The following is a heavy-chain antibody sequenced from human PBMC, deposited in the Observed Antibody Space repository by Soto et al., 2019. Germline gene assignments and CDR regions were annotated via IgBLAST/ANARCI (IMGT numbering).Heavy chain of an antibody. CDR2: IKQDGSEK. V-gene: IGHV3-7*01. Sequence: PGGSLRLSCAASGFTFSSYWMSWVRQAPGKGLEWVANIKQDGSEKYYVDSVKGRFTISRDNAKNSLYLQMNSLRAEDTAVYYCAKTYDFWSGYPNWFDPWGQGTLVTVSS. CDR1: GFTFSSYW. D-gene: IGHD3-3*01. CDR3: AKTYDFWSGYPNWFDP. J-gene: IGHJ5*02.